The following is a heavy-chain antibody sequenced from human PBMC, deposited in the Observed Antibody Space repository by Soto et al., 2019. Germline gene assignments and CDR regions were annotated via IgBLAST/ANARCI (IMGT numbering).Heavy chain of an antibody. J-gene: IGHJ4*01. CDR1: GFTFSSYW. D-gene: IGHD2-15*01. CDR3: AKARCSGNSRYVPAY. Sequence: QSGGSLRLSCAASGFTFSSYWMSWVRQAPGKGLEWVANIKQDGSEKYYVDSVKGRFTISRDNAKNSLYLQMNSLRAEDTATYYCAKARCSGNSRYVPAYWAHGCLVTGSS. V-gene: IGHV3-7*03. CDR2: IKQDGSEK.